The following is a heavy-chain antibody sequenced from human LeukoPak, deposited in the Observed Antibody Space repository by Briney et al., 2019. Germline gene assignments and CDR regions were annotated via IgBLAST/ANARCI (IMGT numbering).Heavy chain of an antibody. J-gene: IGHJ4*02. CDR2: IKKDGSKK. V-gene: IGHV3-7*01. CDR3: ARSTVPFAESVY. Sequence: PGGSLRLSCAASGFTFTSSWMSWVRQAPGKGLEWVAKIKKDGSKKYYVDSVKGRFNIYRDNDKNSLYLQMNSLRGEDTAVYYCARSTVPFAESVYWGQGTLVTVSS. CDR1: GFTFTSSW. D-gene: IGHD2-8*02.